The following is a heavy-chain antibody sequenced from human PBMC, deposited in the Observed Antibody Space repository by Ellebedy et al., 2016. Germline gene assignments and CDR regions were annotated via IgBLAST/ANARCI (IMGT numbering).Heavy chain of an antibody. CDR3: ARDTWFRERHPVRDAFDI. CDR1: GYTFTSYF. D-gene: IGHD1-1*01. V-gene: IGHV1-46*01. J-gene: IGHJ3*02. CDR2: INPSDDDK. Sequence: ASVKVSCXASGYTFTSYFIHYVRQAPGQGLEWMGIINPSDDDKNYAQKFRDRVTMTRDTSTSTAYMELRSLRSDDTAVYYCARDTWFRERHPVRDAFDIWGQGTMVTVSS.